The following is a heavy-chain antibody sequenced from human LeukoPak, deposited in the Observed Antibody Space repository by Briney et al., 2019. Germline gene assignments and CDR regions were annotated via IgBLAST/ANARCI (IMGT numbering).Heavy chain of an antibody. CDR2: IYYSGST. Sequence: PSETLSLTCTVSGGSISSYYWSWIRQPPGKGLEWIGYIYYSGSTNYNPSLKSRVTISVDTSKNQFSLKLSSVTAADTAVYYCARGVSSGYYYSFDYWGQGTLVTVSS. D-gene: IGHD3-22*01. CDR1: GGSISSYY. V-gene: IGHV4-59*01. J-gene: IGHJ4*02. CDR3: ARGVSSGYYYSFDY.